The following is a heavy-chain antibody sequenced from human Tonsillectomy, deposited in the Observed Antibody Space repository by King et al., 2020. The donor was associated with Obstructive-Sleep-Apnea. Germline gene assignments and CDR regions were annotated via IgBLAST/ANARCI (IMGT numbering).Heavy chain of an antibody. CDR3: AGKSDYYYGMDV. J-gene: IGHJ6*02. Sequence: QLVQSGPEVKKPGTSVKVSCKASEFSLTTFPMQWVRQARGQRPEWIGWIVVGSGDTNYAQKFQERVTFTRDMSTSTVYMGLSSLRSEDTAVYYCAGKSDYYYGMDVWGQGTTVIVS. V-gene: IGHV1-58*02. CDR1: EFSLTTFP. CDR2: IVVGSGDT.